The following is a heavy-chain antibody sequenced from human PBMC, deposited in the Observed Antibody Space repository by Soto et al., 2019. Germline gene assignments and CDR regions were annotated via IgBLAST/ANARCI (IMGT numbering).Heavy chain of an antibody. J-gene: IGHJ5*02. CDR2: IIPIFGTA. Sequence: GASVKVSCKASGGTFSSYAISWVRQAPGQGLEWMGGIIPIFGTANYAQKFQGRVTITADESTSTAYMELSSPRSEDTAVYYCARDSEFSPNWFDPWGQGTLVTVSS. CDR1: GGTFSSYA. D-gene: IGHD3-3*01. CDR3: ARDSEFSPNWFDP. V-gene: IGHV1-69*13.